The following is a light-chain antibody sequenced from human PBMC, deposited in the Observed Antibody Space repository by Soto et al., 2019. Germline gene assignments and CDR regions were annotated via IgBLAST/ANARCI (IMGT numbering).Light chain of an antibody. V-gene: IGLV1-40*01. CDR1: ASNFGAGFG. CDR2: GNT. Sequence: QSVLTQPPSVSGAPGQTVTISCSGSASNFGAGFGVYWYQQHPGTAPKLLLFGNTNRPSGGPYRFSASKSGTSASRAITGVQDDNEADDYFQSSDRSLGDDVFGRGTKLTVL. J-gene: IGLJ3*02. CDR3: QSSDRSLGDDV.